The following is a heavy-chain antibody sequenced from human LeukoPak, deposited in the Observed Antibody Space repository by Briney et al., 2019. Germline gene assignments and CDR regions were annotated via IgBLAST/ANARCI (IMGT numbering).Heavy chain of an antibody. V-gene: IGHV4-39*01. Sequence: PSETLSLTCTVSGGSIASSNYYWGWIRQPPGKGLEWIGSFYYSGSTNYNPSLKSRVTISVDTSKNQFSLKLSSVTAADTAVYYCVYYYGSGSVEYWGQGTLVTVSS. D-gene: IGHD3-10*01. CDR3: VYYYGSGSVEY. J-gene: IGHJ4*02. CDR1: GGSIASSNYY. CDR2: FYYSGST.